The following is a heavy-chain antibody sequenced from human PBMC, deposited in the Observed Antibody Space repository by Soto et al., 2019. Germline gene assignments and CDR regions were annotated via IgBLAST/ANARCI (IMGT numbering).Heavy chain of an antibody. CDR2: ISAYNGNT. D-gene: IGHD2-2*01. J-gene: IGHJ4*02. CDR1: GYTFTSYG. V-gene: IGHV1-18*01. Sequence: ASVKVSCKASGYTFTSYGISWVRQAPGQGLEWMGWISAYNGNTNYAQKLQGRVTMTTDTSTSTAYMELRSLRSDDTAVYYCARDTSDIVVVPAANYYFDYWGQGTLVTVSS. CDR3: ARDTSDIVVVPAANYYFDY.